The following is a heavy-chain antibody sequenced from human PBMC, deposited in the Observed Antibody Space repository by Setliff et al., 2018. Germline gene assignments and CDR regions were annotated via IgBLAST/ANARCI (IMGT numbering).Heavy chain of an antibody. V-gene: IGHV3-23*01. Sequence: LSCATSGFIFSNFAMSWVRQAPGKGLQWVATVSGSRTTYYADSVKGRFSISRDNSKNTVDLEMRSLTADDTALYYCTRPALDLEFDLWGQGTRVTVSS. CDR2: VSGSRTT. D-gene: IGHD1-1*01. J-gene: IGHJ4*02. CDR1: GFIFSNFA. CDR3: TRPALDLEFDL.